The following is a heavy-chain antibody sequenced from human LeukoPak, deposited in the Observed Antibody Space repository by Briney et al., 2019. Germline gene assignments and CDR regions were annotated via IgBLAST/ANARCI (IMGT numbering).Heavy chain of an antibody. CDR1: GCTFTGYY. CDR2: INPNSGGT. CDR3: ARASDEIWFGELFAMSLLY. J-gene: IGHJ4*02. D-gene: IGHD3-10*01. V-gene: IGHV1-2*02. Sequence: ASVKVSCKASGCTFTGYYMHWVRQAPGQGLEWMGWINPNSGGTNYAQKFQGRVTMTRDTSISTAYMELSRLRSDDTAVYYCARASDEIWFGELFAMSLLYWGQGTLVTVSS.